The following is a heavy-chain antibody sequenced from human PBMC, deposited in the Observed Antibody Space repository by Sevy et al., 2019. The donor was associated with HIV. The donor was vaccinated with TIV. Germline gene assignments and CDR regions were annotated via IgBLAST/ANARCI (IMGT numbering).Heavy chain of an antibody. J-gene: IGHJ3*02. V-gene: IGHV3-21*01. D-gene: IGHD5-12*01. CDR1: GFTFSSYS. CDR3: ARVKMATIGHDAFDI. Sequence: GGSLRLSCAATGFTFSSYSMNWVRQAPGKGLEWVSSISSSSSYIYYADSVKGRFTISRDNAKNSLYLQMNSLRAEDTAVYYCARVKMATIGHDAFDIWGQGTMVTISS. CDR2: ISSSSSYI.